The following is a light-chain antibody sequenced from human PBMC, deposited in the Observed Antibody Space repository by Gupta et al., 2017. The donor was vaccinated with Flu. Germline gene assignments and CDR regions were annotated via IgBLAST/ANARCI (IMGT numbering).Light chain of an antibody. Sequence: PSTLSASIGDRVTITCRASESISSWLAWYQQKPGKAPKLLIYKATTLESGVPSRFSGSGSGTEFTLTISSLQPDDFATYYCQQYNNYPRTFGQGTKVEIK. CDR2: KAT. CDR1: ESISSW. CDR3: QQYNNYPRT. V-gene: IGKV1-5*03. J-gene: IGKJ1*01.